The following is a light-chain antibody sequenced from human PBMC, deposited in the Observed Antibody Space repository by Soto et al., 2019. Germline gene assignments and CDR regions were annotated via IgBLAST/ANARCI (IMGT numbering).Light chain of an antibody. CDR1: QSIGSW. CDR3: QQYGSFRT. J-gene: IGKJ1*01. Sequence: DIQMTQSPSSLSASVGDRVTITCRASQSIGSWLAWHQQKPGKAPKLLIYKASSLESGVPSRFSASGSGTEFTLTISSLQPDDFATYYCQQYGSFRTFGPGTKVEVK. V-gene: IGKV1-5*03. CDR2: KAS.